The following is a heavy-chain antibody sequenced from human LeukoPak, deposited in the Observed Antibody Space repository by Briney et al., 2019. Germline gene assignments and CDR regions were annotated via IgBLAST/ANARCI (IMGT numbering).Heavy chain of an antibody. CDR3: VKDLSFESSGHVFEY. Sequence: GGSLRLSCAASGFTFEDYTLHWVRQAPGRTLEWVSLISWDGTTYYTDSVKGRFTMSRDNSKNSLYLQMDTLRSEDTAFYYCVKDLSFESSGHVFEYCGQGTLVTVSS. J-gene: IGHJ4*02. V-gene: IGHV3-43*01. CDR2: ISWDGTT. CDR1: GFTFEDYT. D-gene: IGHD6-19*01.